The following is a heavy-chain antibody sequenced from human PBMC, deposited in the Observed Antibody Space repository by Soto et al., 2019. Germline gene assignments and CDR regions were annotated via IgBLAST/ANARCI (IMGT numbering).Heavy chain of an antibody. J-gene: IGHJ6*03. CDR2: ISSSSSYI. CDR3: ARDHYDFWSGYFLGADMDV. Sequence: GGSLRLSCAASGFTFSSYSMNWVRQAPGKGLEWVSSISSSSSYIYYADSVKGRFTISRDNAKNSLYLQMNSLRAEDTAVYYCARDHYDFWSGYFLGADMDVWGKGTTVTVSS. V-gene: IGHV3-21*01. D-gene: IGHD3-3*01. CDR1: GFTFSSYS.